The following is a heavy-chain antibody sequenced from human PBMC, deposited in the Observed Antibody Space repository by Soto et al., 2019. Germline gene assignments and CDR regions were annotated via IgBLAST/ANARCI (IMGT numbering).Heavy chain of an antibody. CDR3: ARAGGLGAVAVDY. V-gene: IGHV4-30-2*01. CDR2: SYHSGST. D-gene: IGHD6-19*01. CDR1: GGSISSGGYS. Sequence: QLQLQESGSGLVKPSQTLSLTCAVSGGSISSGGYSWSWIRQPPGKVLEWIGYSYHSGSTYYNPSLKTRVTISVDRSKNQFSLKLSSVTAADTAVYYCARAGGLGAVAVDYWGQGTLVTVSS. J-gene: IGHJ4*02.